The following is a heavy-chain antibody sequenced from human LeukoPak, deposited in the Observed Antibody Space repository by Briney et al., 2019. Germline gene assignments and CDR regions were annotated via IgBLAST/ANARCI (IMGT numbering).Heavy chain of an antibody. Sequence: GGSLRLSCAASGFTFSSYWMSWVRQAPGKGLEWVANIKQDGSEKYYVDSVKGRFTISRDNAKNSLYLQMNSLRAEDTAVYYCARQNIAAAGPDATDYWGQGTLVTVSS. D-gene: IGHD6-13*01. CDR1: GFTFSSYW. CDR2: IKQDGSEK. CDR3: ARQNIAAAGPDATDY. V-gene: IGHV3-7*01. J-gene: IGHJ4*02.